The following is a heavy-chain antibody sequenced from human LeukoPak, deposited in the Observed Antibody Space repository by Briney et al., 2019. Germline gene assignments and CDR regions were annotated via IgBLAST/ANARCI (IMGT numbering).Heavy chain of an antibody. CDR3: ARAYSSSWYWNWFDP. J-gene: IGHJ5*02. Sequence: PSETLSLTCTVSGYSISSGYYWGWIRQPPGKGLEWIGNIYPTGSTYYNPSLKSRVTISVDTSKNQFSLKVSSVSAAATAVYYCARAYSSSWYWNWFDPWGQGTLVTVSS. D-gene: IGHD6-13*01. CDR2: IYPTGST. CDR1: GYSISSGYY. V-gene: IGHV4-38-2*02.